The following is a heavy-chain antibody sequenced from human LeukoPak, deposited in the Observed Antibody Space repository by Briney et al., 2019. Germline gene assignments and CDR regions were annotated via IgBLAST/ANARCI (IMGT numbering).Heavy chain of an antibody. V-gene: IGHV4-34*01. J-gene: IGHJ6*02. CDR1: GGSFSGYY. D-gene: IGHD2-2*02. CDR3: ARGLRYCSSTSCYSGRYYYYGMDV. Sequence: PSETLSLTCAVYGGSFSGYYWSWIRQPPGKGLEWIGEINHSGSTNYNPSLKSRVTISVDTSKNQFSLKLSSVTAADTAVYYCARGLRYCSSTSCYSGRYYYYGMDVWGQGTTVTVSS. CDR2: INHSGST.